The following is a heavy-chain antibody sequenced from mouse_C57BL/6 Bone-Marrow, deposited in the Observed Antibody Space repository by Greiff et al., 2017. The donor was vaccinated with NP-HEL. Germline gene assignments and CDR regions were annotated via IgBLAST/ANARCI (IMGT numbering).Heavy chain of an antibody. CDR2: IYPRSGNT. Sequence: QVQLKESGAELARPGASVKLSCKASGYTFTSYGISWVKQRTGQGLEWIGEIYPRSGNTYYNEKFKGKATLTADKSSSTAYMELRSLTSEDSAVYFCARGLLRFRYFDVWGTGTTVTVSS. D-gene: IGHD1-1*01. J-gene: IGHJ1*03. CDR1: GYTFTSYG. CDR3: ARGLLRFRYFDV. V-gene: IGHV1-81*01.